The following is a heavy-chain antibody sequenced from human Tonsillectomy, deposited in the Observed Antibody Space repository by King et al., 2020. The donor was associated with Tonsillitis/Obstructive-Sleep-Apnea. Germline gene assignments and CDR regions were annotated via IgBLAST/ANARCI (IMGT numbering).Heavy chain of an antibody. V-gene: IGHV4-39*01. J-gene: IGHJ3*02. Sequence: QLQESGPGLVKPSETLSLTCTVSGASISSSSYYWGWIRQPPGKGLEWIGNMYYSGSTYYNPSLKSRVTISVVTSKNQFSLKLSSVTAADTAVYYCARHGARYEDGADGIDIWGQGTMVTVSS. D-gene: IGHD2-2*01. CDR3: ARHGARYEDGADGIDI. CDR1: GASISSSSYY. CDR2: MYYSGST.